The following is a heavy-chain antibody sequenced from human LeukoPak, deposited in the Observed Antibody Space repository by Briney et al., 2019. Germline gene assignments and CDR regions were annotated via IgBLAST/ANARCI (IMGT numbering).Heavy chain of an antibody. CDR3: AKGAGPPWFDP. D-gene: IGHD6-19*01. Sequence: SETLSLTCAVYGGSFSGYYWSWIRQPPGKGLEWIGEINHSGSTNYSPSLKSRVTISLDTSKNQFSLKLSSVTAADTAVYYCAKGAGPPWFDPWGQGTVVTVSS. CDR1: GGSFSGYY. CDR2: INHSGST. J-gene: IGHJ5*02. V-gene: IGHV4-34*01.